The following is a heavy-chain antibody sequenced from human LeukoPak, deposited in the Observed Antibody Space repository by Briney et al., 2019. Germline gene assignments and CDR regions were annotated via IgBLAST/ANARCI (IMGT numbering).Heavy chain of an antibody. V-gene: IGHV1-69*05. CDR1: GGTSSSYA. Sequence: ASVKVSCKASGGTSSSYAISWVRQAPGQGLEWMGGIIPIFGTANYAQKFQGRVTITTDESTSTAYMELSSLRSEDTAVYYCARGVTMIGSVYWGQGTLVTVSS. J-gene: IGHJ4*02. D-gene: IGHD3-22*01. CDR2: IIPIFGTA. CDR3: ARGVTMIGSVY.